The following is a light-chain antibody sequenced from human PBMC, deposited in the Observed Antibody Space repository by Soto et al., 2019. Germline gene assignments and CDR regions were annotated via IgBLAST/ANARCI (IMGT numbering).Light chain of an antibody. Sequence: HSAGAVSLYKGERATLSCRTSESISSEYLAWYQQRPGQAPRLLIYFASSRATGIPSRFTGSGSGTEFTPTISSMQPEDFVVSYCHHYNNWHPWPFGQGTNVDIK. CDR2: FAS. CDR1: ESISSEY. J-gene: IGKJ1*01. CDR3: HHYNNWHPWP. V-gene: IGKV3-15*01.